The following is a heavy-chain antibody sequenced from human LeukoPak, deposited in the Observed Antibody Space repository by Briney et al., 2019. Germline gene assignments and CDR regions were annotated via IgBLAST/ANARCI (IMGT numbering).Heavy chain of an antibody. CDR3: ARGVSGWYYFDY. CDR1: GGSFSGYY. V-gene: IGHV4-34*01. J-gene: IGHJ4*02. Sequence: SETLSLTCAVYGGSFSGYYWSWIRQPPGKGLEWIGEINHSGSTNYNPSLKSRVTISVDTSKNQFSLKLSSVTAADTAVYYCARGVSGWYYFDYWGQGTLVTVSS. CDR2: INHSGST. D-gene: IGHD6-19*01.